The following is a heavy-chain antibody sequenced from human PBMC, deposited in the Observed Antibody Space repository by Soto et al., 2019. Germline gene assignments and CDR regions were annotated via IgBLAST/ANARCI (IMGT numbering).Heavy chain of an antibody. CDR3: ARGPYSYGSGFDY. J-gene: IGHJ4*02. D-gene: IGHD5-18*01. CDR1: GFTFTSYA. V-gene: IGHV3-23*01. CDR2: ISGSGGST. Sequence: PGGSLRLSCAASGFTFTSYAMSWVRQAPGKGLEWVSAISGSGGSTYYADSVKGRFTISRAKSTNTLYLQRNSLRAGDTAVYYCARGPYSYGSGFDYWGKEPL.